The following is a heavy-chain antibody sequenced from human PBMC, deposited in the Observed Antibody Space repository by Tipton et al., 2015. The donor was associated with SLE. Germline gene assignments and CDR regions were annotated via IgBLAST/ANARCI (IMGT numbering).Heavy chain of an antibody. CDR1: GFTFANNG. V-gene: IGHV3-23*01. CDR2: ISFSGGNI. J-gene: IGHJ6*02. D-gene: IGHD3-10*01. Sequence: SLRLSCAASGFTFANNGMSWVRQAPGRGLGWVAAISFSGGNIYYAESAAGRFTISRDNSRDMMYLEMNSLRTEDTAVYYCAKDPVYYGSEYYYGMDVWGQGTTVAVSS. CDR3: AKDPVYYGSEYYYGMDV.